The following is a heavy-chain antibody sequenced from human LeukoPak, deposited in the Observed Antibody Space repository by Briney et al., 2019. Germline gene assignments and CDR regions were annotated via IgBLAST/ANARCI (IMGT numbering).Heavy chain of an antibody. CDR3: ARVGDHFHWYLDL. CDR2: LYSGSDT. V-gene: IGHV3-53*01. J-gene: IGHJ2*01. Sequence: GGSLRLSCAASGFTVSTNYMNWIRQAPGKGLEWVSILYSGSDTYYADSVKGRFTISRDSSKNILSLQMNNLRAEDTAVYYCARVGDHFHWYLDLWGRGTLVTVSS. D-gene: IGHD3-10*01. CDR1: GFTVSTNY.